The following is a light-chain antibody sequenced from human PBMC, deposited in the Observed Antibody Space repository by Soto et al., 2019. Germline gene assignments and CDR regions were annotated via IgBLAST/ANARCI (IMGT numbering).Light chain of an antibody. J-gene: IGLJ1*01. Sequence: QSVLTQPASVSGSPGQSITISCTGTNSDVGAYNYVSWVQHYPGKAPKLMIYGVSDRTSGVSNRFSGSKSVNTASLTISGLQAEDEADFYCCSYTTSSSRHVFGTGTKVTVL. V-gene: IGLV2-14*03. CDR3: CSYTTSSSRHV. CDR2: GVS. CDR1: NSDVGAYNY.